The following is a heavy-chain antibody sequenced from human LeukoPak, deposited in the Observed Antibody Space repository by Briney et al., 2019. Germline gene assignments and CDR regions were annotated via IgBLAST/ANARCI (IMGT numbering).Heavy chain of an antibody. D-gene: IGHD6-13*01. CDR3: AREGLAAAGTFGMLGPPLN. CDR1: GYTFTSYY. Sequence: ASVKVSCKASGYTFTSYYMHWVRPAPAQGLEWMGIINPSGGSTSYAQKFQGRVTMTRDTSTSTVYMELSSLRSEDTAVYYCAREGLAAAGTFGMLGPPLNWGQGTLVTVSS. J-gene: IGHJ4*02. V-gene: IGHV1-46*01. CDR2: INPSGGST.